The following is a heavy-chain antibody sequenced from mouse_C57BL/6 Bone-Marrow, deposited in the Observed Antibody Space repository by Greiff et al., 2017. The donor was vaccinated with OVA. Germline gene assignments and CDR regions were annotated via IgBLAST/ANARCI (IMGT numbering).Heavy chain of an antibody. Sequence: EVQLQQSGAELVRPGASVKLSCTASVFNIKDDYMHWVKQRPEQGLEWIGWIDPENGDTEYASKFQGKATITADTSSNTAYLQLSSLTSEDTAVYYCTTSYGSSYVVWGTGTTVTVSS. J-gene: IGHJ1*03. CDR1: VFNIKDDY. V-gene: IGHV14-4*01. CDR2: IDPENGDT. D-gene: IGHD1-1*01. CDR3: TTSYGSSYVV.